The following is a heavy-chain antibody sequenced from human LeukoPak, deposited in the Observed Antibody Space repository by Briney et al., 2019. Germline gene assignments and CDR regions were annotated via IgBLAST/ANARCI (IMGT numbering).Heavy chain of an antibody. CDR2: IIPIFGTA. CDR1: GGTFSSYA. J-gene: IGHJ5*02. D-gene: IGHD5-24*01. V-gene: IGHV1-69*05. Sequence: SVKVFCRASGGTFSSYAISWVRQAPGQGLEWMGGIIPIFGTANYAQKFQGRVTITTDESTSTAYMELSSLRSEDTAVYYCARGDGYKNWFDPWGQGTLVTVSS. CDR3: ARGDGYKNWFDP.